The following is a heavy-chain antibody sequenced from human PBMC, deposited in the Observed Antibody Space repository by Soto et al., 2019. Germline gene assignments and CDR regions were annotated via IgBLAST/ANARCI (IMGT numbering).Heavy chain of an antibody. CDR1: GGSISSYY. D-gene: IGHD2-2*01. CDR3: ARDSRSDYYGMDV. Sequence: SETLSLTCTVSGGSISSYYWSWIRQPPGKGLEWIGYIYYSGSTNYNPSLKSRVTISVDTSKNQFSLKLSSVTAADTAVYYCARDSRSDYYGMDVWGQGTTVTVSS. V-gene: IGHV4-59*01. CDR2: IYYSGST. J-gene: IGHJ6*02.